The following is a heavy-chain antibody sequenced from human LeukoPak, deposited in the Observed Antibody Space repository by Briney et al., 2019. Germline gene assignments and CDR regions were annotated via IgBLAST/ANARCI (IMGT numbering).Heavy chain of an antibody. CDR2: IIPIFGTA. J-gene: IGHJ4*02. CDR3: ARRTYYHDSSGSRVYYFDY. Sequence: EASVKVSCKASGGTFSSYAISWVRQAPGQGLEWMGGIIPIFGTANYAQKFQDRVTITADESTSTAYMELSSLRSEDTAVYYCARRTYYHDSSGSRVYYFDYWGQGTLVTVSS. D-gene: IGHD3-22*01. V-gene: IGHV1-69*13. CDR1: GGTFSSYA.